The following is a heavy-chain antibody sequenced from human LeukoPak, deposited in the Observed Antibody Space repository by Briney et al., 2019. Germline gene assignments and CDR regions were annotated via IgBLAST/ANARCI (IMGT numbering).Heavy chain of an antibody. Sequence: GGSLRLSCAASGFTFSSYSMNWIRQAPGKGLEWVSYITSSGSSIYYADSVKGRFTISRDNAKNSLYLQMNSLRAEDTAVYYCATSSGYYANSFDYWGQGTLVTVSS. J-gene: IGHJ4*02. CDR1: GFTFSSYS. D-gene: IGHD3-22*01. V-gene: IGHV3-48*04. CDR3: ATSSGYYANSFDY. CDR2: ITSSGSSI.